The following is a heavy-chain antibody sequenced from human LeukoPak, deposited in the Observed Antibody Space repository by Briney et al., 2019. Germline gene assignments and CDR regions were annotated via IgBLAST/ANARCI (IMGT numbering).Heavy chain of an antibody. V-gene: IGHV3-23*01. J-gene: IGHJ4*02. CDR1: GFTFSSYW. D-gene: IGHD3-22*01. CDR2: ISGSGDNT. CDR3: AKDDYYDSSGYYFRYYFDY. Sequence: GGSLRLSCAASGFTFSSYWMSWARQVPGKGLEWVSVISGSGDNTYYADSVKGRFTISRDNSKNMLYLQMNSLRAEDTAVYYCAKDDYYDSSGYYFRYYFDYWGQGTLVTVSS.